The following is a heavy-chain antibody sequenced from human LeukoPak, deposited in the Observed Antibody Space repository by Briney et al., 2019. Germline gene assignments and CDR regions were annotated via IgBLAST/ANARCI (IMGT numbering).Heavy chain of an antibody. V-gene: IGHV3-21*01. CDR2: ISSSSSYI. CDR1: GFTFSSYS. D-gene: IGHD6-19*01. Sequence: GGSLRLSGAASGFTFSSYSMNWVRQAPGKGLEWVSSISSSSSYIYYADSVKGRFTISRDNAKNSLYLQMNSLRAEDTAVYYCARDTVAGTLNVFDYWGQGTLVTVSS. J-gene: IGHJ4*02. CDR3: ARDTVAGTLNVFDY.